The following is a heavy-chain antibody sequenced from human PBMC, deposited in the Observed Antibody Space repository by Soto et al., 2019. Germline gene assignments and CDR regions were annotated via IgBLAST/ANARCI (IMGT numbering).Heavy chain of an antibody. Sequence: GGSLRLSCAATGFMFGTYWMSWVRQAPGKGLEWVANIKHDGNEKYYADSVKGRFTVSRDNVKNFLHLQMSSLRGDDTGVYFCVRASRSWGHYYLRGLEGWGQGTRVTVCS. CDR3: VRASRSWGHYYLRGLEG. D-gene: IGHD6-13*01. J-gene: IGHJ6*01. CDR1: GFMFGTYW. CDR2: IKHDGNEK. V-gene: IGHV3-7*01.